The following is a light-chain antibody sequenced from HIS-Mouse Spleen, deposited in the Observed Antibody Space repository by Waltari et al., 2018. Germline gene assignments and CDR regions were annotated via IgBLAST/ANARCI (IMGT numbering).Light chain of an antibody. CDR2: EGS. CDR3: CSYAGSSTYWV. CDR1: SSDVGSYNL. Sequence: QSALTQPASVSGSPGQSITISCTGTSSDVGSYNLVSWYQQHPGKAPKLMIYEGSKRPSGLSNRFSGSKSGNTASLTISGLQAKDEADYYCCSYAGSSTYWVFGGGTKLTVL. J-gene: IGLJ3*02. V-gene: IGLV2-23*01.